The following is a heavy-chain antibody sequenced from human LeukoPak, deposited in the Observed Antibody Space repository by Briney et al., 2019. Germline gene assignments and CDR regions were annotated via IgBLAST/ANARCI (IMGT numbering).Heavy chain of an antibody. CDR3: ARKAYYYGSGSYNDAFDI. Sequence: ASVKVSCKAFGYTFTSYYMHWVRQAPGQGLEWMGIINPSGGSTSYAQKFQGRVTMTRDTSTSTVYMELSSLRSEDTAVYYCARKAYYYGSGSYNDAFDIWGQGTMVTVSS. CDR1: GYTFTSYY. D-gene: IGHD3-10*01. CDR2: INPSGGST. V-gene: IGHV1-46*01. J-gene: IGHJ3*02.